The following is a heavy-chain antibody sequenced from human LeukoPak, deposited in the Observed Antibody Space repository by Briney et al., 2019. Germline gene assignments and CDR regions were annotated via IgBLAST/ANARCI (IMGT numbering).Heavy chain of an antibody. CDR3: ARYCGGDCFGMDV. Sequence: GGSLRLSCAASGFTFSSYAMSWVRQAPGKGLEWVANIKQDGSEKYSVDSVKGRFTISRDNARNSLYLQMNNLRAEDTAVYYCARYCGGDCFGMDVWGQGTTVTVSS. J-gene: IGHJ6*02. CDR1: GFTFSSYA. D-gene: IGHD2-21*01. CDR2: IKQDGSEK. V-gene: IGHV3-7*01.